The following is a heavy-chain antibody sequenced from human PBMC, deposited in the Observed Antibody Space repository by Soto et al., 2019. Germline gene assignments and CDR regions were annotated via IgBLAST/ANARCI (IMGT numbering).Heavy chain of an antibody. CDR1: GYTFTSYA. V-gene: IGHV1-3*01. D-gene: IGHD6-13*01. J-gene: IGHJ4*02. CDR2: INAGNGNT. Sequence: AASVKVSCKASGYTFTSYAMHWVRQAPGQRLEWMGWINAGNGNTKYSQKFQGRVTITRDTSASTAYMELSSLRSEDTAVYYCARDTRIAAAGKVLYYFDYWGQGTLVTVSS. CDR3: ARDTRIAAAGKVLYYFDY.